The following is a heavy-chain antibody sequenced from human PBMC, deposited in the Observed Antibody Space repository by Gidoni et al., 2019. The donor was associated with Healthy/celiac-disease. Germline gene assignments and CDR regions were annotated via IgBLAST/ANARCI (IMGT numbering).Heavy chain of an antibody. D-gene: IGHD2-2*01. CDR2: MNPNSGNT. V-gene: IGHV1-8*01. J-gene: IGHJ6*03. Sequence: QVQLVQSGAAVRKPGASVKVSCTASGYTFTSYDINWVRQATGQGLEWMGWMNPNSGNTGYAQKFQGRVTMTRNTSISTAYMELSSLRSEDTAVYYCARGDRVVPAAIRYYYYYMDVWGKGTTVTVSS. CDR3: ARGDRVVPAAIRYYYYYMDV. CDR1: GYTFTSYD.